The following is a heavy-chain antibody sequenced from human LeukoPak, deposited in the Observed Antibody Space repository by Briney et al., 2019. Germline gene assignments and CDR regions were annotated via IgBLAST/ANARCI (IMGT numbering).Heavy chain of an antibody. D-gene: IGHD1-1*01. CDR3: ATGNARAFDI. Sequence: GGSLRLSCTASGFTFSSYWMHWVRQAPGKGLVWVSRINTDGSSTSYADSVKGRFTISRDNAKNTLYLQMISLRAEDTAVYYCATGNARAFDIWGQGTMVIASS. CDR2: INTDGSST. J-gene: IGHJ3*02. V-gene: IGHV3-74*01. CDR1: GFTFSSYW.